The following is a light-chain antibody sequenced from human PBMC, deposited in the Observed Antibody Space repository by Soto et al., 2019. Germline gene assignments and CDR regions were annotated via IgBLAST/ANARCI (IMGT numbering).Light chain of an antibody. CDR2: AAS. V-gene: IGKV1-9*01. J-gene: IGKJ2*01. CDR1: RTINIH. CDR3: QQLHSYPYT. Sequence: DIQLTQSPSFLSASAAEGNEVAITCRASRTINIHLSWHQQKPWTARDLLIDAASTSQSGVPSRFGGSGSGTEFTLTISRLQPEDSATYYCQQLHSYPYTFGQGTKLEIK.